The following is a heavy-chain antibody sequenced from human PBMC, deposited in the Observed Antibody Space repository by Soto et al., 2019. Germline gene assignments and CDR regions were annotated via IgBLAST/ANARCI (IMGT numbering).Heavy chain of an antibody. CDR2: ISDSGGST. CDR1: GFTFGSYG. J-gene: IGHJ4*02. V-gene: IGHV3-23*01. Sequence: GGSLRLSCAASGFTFGSYGMSWVRQAPGKGLEWVSLISDSGGSTYYVDSVKGRFTISRDNSKNTLYLQMNSLRAEDTAVFYCAKGLIAAAGNSPFDYWGQGTPVTVSS. D-gene: IGHD6-13*01. CDR3: AKGLIAAAGNSPFDY.